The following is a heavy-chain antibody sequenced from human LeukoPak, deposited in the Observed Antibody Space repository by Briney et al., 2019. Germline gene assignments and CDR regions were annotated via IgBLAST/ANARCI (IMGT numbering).Heavy chain of an antibody. D-gene: IGHD3-3*01. CDR2: LSYTGIRT. CDR1: GFTFSSYT. J-gene: IGHJ6*02. Sequence: GGSLRLSCAAPGFTFSSYTMSWVRQAPGKGLEWVSGLSYTGIRTYYADSVKGRFTIPRDKSKNILYLQMNSLRAEDTAVYYCALFGVITGYGMDVWGQGTTVTVSS. V-gene: IGHV3-23*01. CDR3: ALFGVITGYGMDV.